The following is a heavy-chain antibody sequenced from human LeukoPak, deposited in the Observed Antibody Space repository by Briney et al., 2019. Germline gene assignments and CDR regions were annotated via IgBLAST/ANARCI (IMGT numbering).Heavy chain of an antibody. CDR3: ARCYYGSGSCAFDI. CDR2: IYYSGST. Sequence: SETLSLTCTVSGGSIRSSSYHWAWIRQPPGKGLEWIGSIYYSGSTYYNPSLTSRVIISVDTSKNQFSLKLSSVTAADTAVYYCARCYYGSGSCAFDIWGQGTMVTVSS. CDR1: GGSIRSSSYH. V-gene: IGHV4-39*07. D-gene: IGHD3-10*01. J-gene: IGHJ3*02.